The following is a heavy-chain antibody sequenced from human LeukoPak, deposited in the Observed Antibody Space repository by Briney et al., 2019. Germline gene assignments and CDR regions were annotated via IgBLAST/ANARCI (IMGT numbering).Heavy chain of an antibody. D-gene: IGHD3-10*01. J-gene: IGHJ4*02. V-gene: IGHV3-30*14. Sequence: GGSLRLSCAASGFTFSNYAIHWVRQAPGKGLEWVAVISYDGSHKYYADSVKGRFTISRDNSKNTLYLQMNSLRAEDTAVYYCARDVQGSYSDYWGQGTLVTVSS. CDR3: ARDVQGSYSDY. CDR1: GFTFSNYA. CDR2: ISYDGSHK.